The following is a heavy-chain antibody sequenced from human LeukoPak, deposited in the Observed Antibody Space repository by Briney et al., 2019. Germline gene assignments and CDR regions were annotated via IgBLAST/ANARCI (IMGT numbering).Heavy chain of an antibody. J-gene: IGHJ4*02. V-gene: IGHV4-31*03. CDR2: IYYSGST. Sequence: SETLSLTCTVSGGSISSGGYYWSWIRQHPGKGLEWIGYIYYSGSTYYNPSLKSRVTISVDTSKNQFSLKLSSVTAADTAVYYCARGTGYCSGGSCPGIDYWGQGTLVTVSS. D-gene: IGHD2-15*01. CDR3: ARGTGYCSGGSCPGIDY. CDR1: GGSISSGGYY.